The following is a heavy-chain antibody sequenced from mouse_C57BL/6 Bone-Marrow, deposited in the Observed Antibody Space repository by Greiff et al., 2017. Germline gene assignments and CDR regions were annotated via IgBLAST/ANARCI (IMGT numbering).Heavy chain of an antibody. Sequence: QVQLKQSGAELVRPGASVTLSCKASGYTFTDYEMHWVKQTPVHGLEWIGAIDPETGGTAYNQKFKGKAILTADKSSSTAYMELRSLTSEDSAVYYCTRQGLYGSSQYYFDYWGQGTTRTVSS. J-gene: IGHJ2*01. V-gene: IGHV1-15*01. CDR3: TRQGLYGSSQYYFDY. D-gene: IGHD1-1*01. CDR2: IDPETGGT. CDR1: GYTFTDYE.